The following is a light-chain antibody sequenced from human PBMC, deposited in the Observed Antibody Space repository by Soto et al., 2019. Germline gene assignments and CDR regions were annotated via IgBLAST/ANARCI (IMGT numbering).Light chain of an antibody. CDR2: RND. Sequence: QAVVTQAPSASGAPGQRVTISCSGSRSNIGTSTVNWYQQLPGAAPKLLISRNDQRPSGVPDRFSGSTSGTSGSLAISGLQSEDEGDYYCAAWDDSLKGYVFGTGTKVTVL. J-gene: IGLJ1*01. CDR3: AAWDDSLKGYV. V-gene: IGLV1-44*01. CDR1: RSNIGTST.